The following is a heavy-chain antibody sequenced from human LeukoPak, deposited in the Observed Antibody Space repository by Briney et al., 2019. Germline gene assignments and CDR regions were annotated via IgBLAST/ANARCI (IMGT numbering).Heavy chain of an antibody. D-gene: IGHD6-13*01. CDR3: ARAYFSSWYMNWFDP. J-gene: IGHJ5*02. CDR1: GGSISSGSYY. V-gene: IGHV4-61*02. Sequence: SETLSLTCTVSGGSISSGSYYWSWFRQPAGKGLEWIGRIYTSGNTNYNPSLKSRVTISLDTSKNQFSLKLSSVTAADTAVYYCARAYFSSWYMNWFDPWGQGTLVTVSS. CDR2: IYTSGNT.